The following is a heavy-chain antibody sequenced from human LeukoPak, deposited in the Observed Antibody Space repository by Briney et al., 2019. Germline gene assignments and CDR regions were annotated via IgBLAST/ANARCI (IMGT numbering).Heavy chain of an antibody. CDR3: ARALSDFAPFY. CDR2: IYSSGST. CDR1: GGSISNYY. D-gene: IGHD2-21*02. Sequence: SETLSLTCTVSGGSISNYYWSWIRQPAGKGLEWIGRIYSSGSTNYNPSLKSRVTMSVDTSTNQFSLNLSSVTAADTAVYYCARALSDFAPFYWSQGTLVTVSS. J-gene: IGHJ4*02. V-gene: IGHV4-4*07.